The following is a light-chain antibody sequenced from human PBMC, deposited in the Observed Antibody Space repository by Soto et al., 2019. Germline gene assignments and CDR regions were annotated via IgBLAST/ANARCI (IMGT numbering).Light chain of an antibody. CDR1: SSNVGSNA. CDR2: SDN. Sequence: QSVLTQPPSASGTPGQRVTISCSGSSSNVGSNAVNWYQQFPGTAPKLLIYSDNQRPSAVPDRFSYSKSGTSASLAISGLQSEDEAVYHCALLNDSRTGPVFGGGTKVTVL. J-gene: IGLJ2*01. V-gene: IGLV1-44*01. CDR3: ALLNDSRTGPV.